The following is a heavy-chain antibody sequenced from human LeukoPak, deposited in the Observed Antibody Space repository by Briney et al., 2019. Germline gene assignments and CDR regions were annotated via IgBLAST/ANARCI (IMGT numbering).Heavy chain of an antibody. V-gene: IGHV3-30*03. CDR2: ISYDGSNK. CDR3: ARSPGGYSGPFAY. CDR1: GFTFSTYG. J-gene: IGHJ4*02. Sequence: PGGSLRLSCAASGFTFSTYGMHWVRQAPGKGLEWVAFISYDGSNKYFADSVKGRFTISRDNSRNSLYLQMNSLRAEDTAVYYCARSPGGYSGPFAYWGQGTLVTVSS. D-gene: IGHD5-12*01.